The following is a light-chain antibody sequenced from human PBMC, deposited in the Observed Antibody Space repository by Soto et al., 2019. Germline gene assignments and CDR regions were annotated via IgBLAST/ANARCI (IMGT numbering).Light chain of an antibody. CDR2: AAS. V-gene: IGKV3-15*01. J-gene: IGKJ1*01. CDR3: HQYNNWPWT. CDR1: QRVSSH. Sequence: SQSPGTLSLSPGERAPLSCRASQRVSSHLAWYQQNPGQAPRLLIYAASTRATGIPVRFSGSGSETESTLTISSLQSEDSALYYCHQYNNWPWTFGQGTKVDIK.